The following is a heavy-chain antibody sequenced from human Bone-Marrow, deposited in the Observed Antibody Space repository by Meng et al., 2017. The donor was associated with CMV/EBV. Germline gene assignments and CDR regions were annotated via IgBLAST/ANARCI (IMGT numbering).Heavy chain of an antibody. J-gene: IGHJ4*02. CDR1: TSTSYC. V-gene: IGHV1-18*01. D-gene: IGHD2-2*02. Sequence: TSTSYCISWVRQAPGQGLEWMGWISAYNGNTNYAQKLQGRVTMTTDTSTSTAYMELRSLRSDDTAVYYCARIVVVPAAILPSYYFDYWGQGTLVTVSS. CDR3: ARIVVVPAAILPSYYFDY. CDR2: ISAYNGNT.